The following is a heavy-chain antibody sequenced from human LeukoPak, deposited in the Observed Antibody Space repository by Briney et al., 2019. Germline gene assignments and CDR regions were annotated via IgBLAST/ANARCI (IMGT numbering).Heavy chain of an antibody. CDR1: GYTLTYNN. CDR2: IIPILGIA. V-gene: IGHV1-69*10. CDR3: ARDLPPYYFDY. Sequence: ASVKVPCEASGYTLTYNNISWVRQAPGQGLEWMGWIIPILGIANYAQKFQGRVTITADKSTSTAYMDLSSLRSEDTAVYYCARDLPPYYFDYWGQGTLVTVSS. J-gene: IGHJ4*02.